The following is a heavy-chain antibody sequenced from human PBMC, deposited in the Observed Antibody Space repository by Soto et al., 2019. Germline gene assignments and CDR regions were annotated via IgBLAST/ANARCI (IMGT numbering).Heavy chain of an antibody. CDR1: GFTFSSYS. CDR3: ARGMVRGAFDAFDI. CDR2: ISSSSSTI. V-gene: IGHV3-48*01. J-gene: IGHJ3*02. D-gene: IGHD3-10*01. Sequence: GGSLRLSCAASGFTFSSYSMNWVRQAPGKGLEWVSYISSSSSTIYYADSVKGRFTISRDNAKNSLYLQMNRLRAEDTAVYYCARGMVRGAFDAFDIWGQGTMVTVSS.